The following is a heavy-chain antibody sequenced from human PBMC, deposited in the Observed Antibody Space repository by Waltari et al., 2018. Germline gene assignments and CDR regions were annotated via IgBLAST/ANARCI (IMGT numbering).Heavy chain of an antibody. CDR3: ARDSRSIAAAPVFFYWYFDL. Sequence: QVELQESGPGLVKPSETLSLTCNVSGGSISSGGYYWSWIRQHPGKGLEWIGYIYHSGSTYYNPSLKSRVTISVDRSKNQFSLKLSSVTAADTAVYYCARDSRSIAAAPVFFYWYFDLWGRGTLVTVSS. V-gene: IGHV4-31*03. CDR1: GGSISSGGYY. CDR2: IYHSGST. D-gene: IGHD6-13*01. J-gene: IGHJ2*01.